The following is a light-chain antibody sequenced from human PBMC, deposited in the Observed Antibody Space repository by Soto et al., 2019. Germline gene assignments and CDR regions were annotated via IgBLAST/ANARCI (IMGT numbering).Light chain of an antibody. V-gene: IGKV1-33*01. CDR2: DAS. J-gene: IGKJ1*01. Sequence: DIQMIQSPSSLSASVGDRVTITCQASQEISNYLNWYQQKPGKAPKLLIYDASNLERGVPSRLSGRGSGTDFTFTISSLQPEDFASYYCQQYDHLPRTFGRGTTVEIK. CDR1: QEISNY. CDR3: QQYDHLPRT.